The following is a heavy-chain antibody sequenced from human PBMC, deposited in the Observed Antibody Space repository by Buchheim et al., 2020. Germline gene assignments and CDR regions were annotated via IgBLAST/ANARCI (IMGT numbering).Heavy chain of an antibody. Sequence: EVQLLESGGGLLRSGGSLRLSCAASGFTFSGYAMSWVRQAPGKGLEWVSFISGDGGSTYYADSVKGWFTISRDNSKNTLYLQMNSPRAEDTAVYYCAKDRGYDFWSSEYWGQGTL. CDR1: GFTFSGYA. V-gene: IGHV3-23*01. CDR3: AKDRGYDFWSSEY. CDR2: ISGDGGST. J-gene: IGHJ4*02. D-gene: IGHD3-3*01.